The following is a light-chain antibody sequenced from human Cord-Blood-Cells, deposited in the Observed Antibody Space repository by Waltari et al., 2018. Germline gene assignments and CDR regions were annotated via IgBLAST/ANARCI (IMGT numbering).Light chain of an antibody. CDR2: AAS. CDR3: QQSYSTPWT. CDR1: QSISSY. Sequence: DIQMPQSPSSLSASVRDRDTIPCRASQSISSYLNWYQQKPGKAPKLLIYAASSLQSGVPSRFSGSGSGTDFTLTISSLQPEDFATYYCQQSYSTPWTFGQGTKVEIK. V-gene: IGKV1-39*01. J-gene: IGKJ1*01.